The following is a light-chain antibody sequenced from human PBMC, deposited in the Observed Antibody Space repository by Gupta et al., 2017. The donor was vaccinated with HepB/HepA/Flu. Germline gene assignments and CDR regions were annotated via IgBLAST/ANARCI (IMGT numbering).Light chain of an antibody. CDR2: KVS. J-gene: IGKJ1*01. Sequence: MTQSPSTLSASVGDRVTITCRASQHISYFLAWYQQKPGKAPKVLIYKVSSLQSGVPSRFSGSGSGTEFTLTISNLQPEDFATYYCLQYENYSRTIGQGTKVDIK. CDR3: LQYENYSRT. CDR1: QHISYF. V-gene: IGKV1-5*03.